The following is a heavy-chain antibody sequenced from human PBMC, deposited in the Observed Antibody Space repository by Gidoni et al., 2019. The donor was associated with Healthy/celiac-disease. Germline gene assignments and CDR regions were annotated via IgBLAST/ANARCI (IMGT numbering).Heavy chain of an antibody. CDR1: GGTFSSYA. J-gene: IGHJ6*03. CDR2: IIPIFGTA. V-gene: IGHV1-69*06. Sequence: QVQLVQSGAEVKKPGSSVKVSCKASGGTFSSYAISWVRQAPGQGLEWMGGIIPIFGTANYAQKFQGRVTITADKSTSTAYMELSSLRSEDTAVYYCARVYYDILTGRTLYYYMDVWGKGTTVTVSS. D-gene: IGHD3-9*01. CDR3: ARVYYDILTGRTLYYYMDV.